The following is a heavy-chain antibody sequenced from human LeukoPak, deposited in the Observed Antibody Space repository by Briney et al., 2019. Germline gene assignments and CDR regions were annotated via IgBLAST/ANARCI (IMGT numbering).Heavy chain of an antibody. CDR1: GYSFTTYW. Sequence: GESLKISCKTSGYSFTTYWIGWVRQMPGTGLEWVGAIYPDDSDTRYSPSFQGQVVVSADRSIRTAYLQWNTLKTSDTTMYYCVRQRGASGTINHFDPWGQGTLVTVSS. CDR2: IYPDDSDT. D-gene: IGHD3-10*01. V-gene: IGHV5-51*01. CDR3: VRQRGASGTINHFDP. J-gene: IGHJ5*02.